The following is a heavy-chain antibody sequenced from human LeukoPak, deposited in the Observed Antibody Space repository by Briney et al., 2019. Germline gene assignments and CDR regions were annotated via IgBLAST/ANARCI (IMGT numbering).Heavy chain of an antibody. CDR3: ARDRRLFPQEPYYYYGMDV. CDR1: GFTFSSYA. J-gene: IGHJ6*02. Sequence: GGSLRLSCAASGFTFSSYAMSWVRQAPGTGLEWVSAISGSGGSTYYADSVKGRFTISRDNSKNTLYLQMNSPRAEDTAVYYCARDRRLFPQEPYYYYGMDVWGQGTTVTVSS. D-gene: IGHD3-16*01. V-gene: IGHV3-23*01. CDR2: ISGSGGST.